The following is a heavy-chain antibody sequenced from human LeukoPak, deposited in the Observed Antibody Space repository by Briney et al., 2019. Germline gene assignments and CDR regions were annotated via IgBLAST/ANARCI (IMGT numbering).Heavy chain of an antibody. V-gene: IGHV4-30-4*01. CDR1: GGSISSGDYY. CDR3: ARPYYYDSRIDP. CDR2: MYYSGST. J-gene: IGHJ5*02. Sequence: SQTLSLTCTVSGGSISSGDYYWSWIRQPPGKGLEWIAYMYYSGSTYYNPSLKSRVTMSADTSKSQLSLKPSSVTAADTAVYYCARPYYYDSRIDPWGQGILVTVSS. D-gene: IGHD3-22*01.